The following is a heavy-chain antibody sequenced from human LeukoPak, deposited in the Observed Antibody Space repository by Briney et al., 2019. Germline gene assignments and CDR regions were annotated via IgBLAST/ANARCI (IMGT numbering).Heavy chain of an antibody. Sequence: SEALSLTCTVSGTSITSYYWNWIRQAPGQGPEWIGYGHYSGNTKYNPPLKSRVTISVDTSKNQFSLRLSSVTAADTAVYFCAKWASDNRAFDLWGQGTLVTVSS. J-gene: IGHJ4*02. V-gene: IGHV4-59*08. CDR1: GTSITSYY. CDR3: AKWASDNRAFDL. D-gene: IGHD2-8*01. CDR2: GHYSGNT.